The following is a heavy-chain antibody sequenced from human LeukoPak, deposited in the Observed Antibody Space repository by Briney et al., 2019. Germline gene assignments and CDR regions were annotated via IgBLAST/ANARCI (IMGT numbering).Heavy chain of an antibody. D-gene: IGHD2-2*01. CDR1: GFTVSSYS. J-gene: IGHJ6*02. Sequence: GGSLRLSCAASGFTVSSYSMNWVRQAPGKGLEWVSYISSSSSTIYYADSVKGRFTISRDNAKNSLYLQMNSLRDEDTAVYYCARDPYSYCSSTSCQYYYYYYGMDVWGQGTTVTVSS. CDR3: ARDPYSYCSSTSCQYYYYYYGMDV. V-gene: IGHV3-48*02. CDR2: ISSSSSTI.